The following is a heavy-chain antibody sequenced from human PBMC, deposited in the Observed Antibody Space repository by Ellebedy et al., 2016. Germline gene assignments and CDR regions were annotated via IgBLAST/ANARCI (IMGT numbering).Heavy chain of an antibody. CDR2: IYYSGST. CDR1: GGSVSSGSYY. J-gene: IGHJ4*02. D-gene: IGHD3-9*01. CDR3: ARQFSSILTGYYGQFDY. V-gene: IGHV4-61*01. Sequence: SETLSLXXTVSGGSVSSGSYYWSWIRQPPGKGLEWIGYIYYSGSTNYNPSLKSRVTISVDTSKNQFSLKLSSVTAADTAVYYCARQFSSILTGYYGQFDYWGQGTLVTVSS.